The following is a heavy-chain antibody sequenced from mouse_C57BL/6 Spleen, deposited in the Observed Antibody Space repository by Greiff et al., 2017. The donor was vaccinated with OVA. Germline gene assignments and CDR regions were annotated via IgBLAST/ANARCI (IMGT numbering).Heavy chain of an antibody. V-gene: IGHV5-16*01. J-gene: IGHJ4*01. CDR1: GFTFSDYY. CDR2: INYDGSST. D-gene: IGHD1-1*01. Sequence: EVKLMESEGGLVQPGSSMKLSCTASGFTFSDYYMAWVRQVPDKGLEWVANINYDGSSTYYLDSLKSRFIISRDNAKNILYLQMSSLKSEDTATYYCARENGSSYGAMDYWGQGTSVTVSS. CDR3: ARENGSSYGAMDY.